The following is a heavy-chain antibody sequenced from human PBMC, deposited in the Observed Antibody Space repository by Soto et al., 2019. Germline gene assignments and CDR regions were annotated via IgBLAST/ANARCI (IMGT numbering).Heavy chain of an antibody. CDR1: GGTFSRYA. Sequence: QVQLVQSGAEVKKPGSSVKVSCKASGGTFSRYAISWVRQAPGQGLEWMGGIIPIFGTANYAQKFQGRVTITADESTSTAYMELSSLRSEATAVYYCARDGYYYDSSGYYYYFDYWGQGTLVTVSS. CDR3: ARDGYYYDSSGYYYYFDY. D-gene: IGHD3-22*01. V-gene: IGHV1-69*12. CDR2: IIPIFGTA. J-gene: IGHJ4*02.